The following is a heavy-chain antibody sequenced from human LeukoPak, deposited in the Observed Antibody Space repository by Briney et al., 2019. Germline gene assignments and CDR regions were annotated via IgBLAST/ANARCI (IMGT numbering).Heavy chain of an antibody. CDR2: INPNSGGT. CDR1: GYTFTGYY. V-gene: IGHV1-2*02. D-gene: IGHD1-1*01. Sequence: ASVKVSCKASGYTFTGYYMHWMRQAPGQGLEWMGWINPNSGGTNYAQKFQGRVTMTRDTSISTAYMELSRLRSDDTAVYYCARDAGKGDWFDPWGQGTLVTVSS. J-gene: IGHJ5*02. CDR3: ARDAGKGDWFDP.